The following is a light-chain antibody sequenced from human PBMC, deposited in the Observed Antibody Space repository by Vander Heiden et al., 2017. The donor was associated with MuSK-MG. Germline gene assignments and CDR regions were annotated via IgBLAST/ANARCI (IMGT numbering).Light chain of an antibody. CDR2: DAS. CDR1: QDISNY. CDR3: QQYDNLPLT. J-gene: IGKJ4*01. V-gene: IGKV1-33*01. Sequence: DIQMTQSPSSLSASVGDRVTITCQASQDISNYLNWYQQKPGKAPKLLIYDASNLETGVPSRFSGSGSGTDFTFTISSLQPEDIATYYCQQYDNLPLTFRGGIKVGIQ.